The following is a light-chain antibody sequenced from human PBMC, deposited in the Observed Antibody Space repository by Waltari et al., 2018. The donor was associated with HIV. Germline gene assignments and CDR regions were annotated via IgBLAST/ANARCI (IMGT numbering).Light chain of an antibody. J-gene: IGLJ1*01. V-gene: IGLV2-11*01. CDR1: TSDVGAYNS. Sequence: QSALTQPRSVSGSTGQSVTISCTGTTSDVGAYNSASWYQQHPGKAPKLMIYDVNKRPSGVPDRFSGSKSGNTASLNISGRQAEDESDYYCCSYAGIWGVFGTGTKVTVL. CDR2: DVN. CDR3: CSYAGIWGV.